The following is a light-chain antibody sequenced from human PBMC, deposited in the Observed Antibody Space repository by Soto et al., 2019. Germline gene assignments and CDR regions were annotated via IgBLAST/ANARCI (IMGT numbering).Light chain of an antibody. V-gene: IGKV3-15*01. CDR1: QSVNSN. J-gene: IGKJ2*01. CDR3: QQYNNWRT. Sequence: EIVMTQSPATLSVSPEERATLSCRASQSVNSNLAWYQQKPGQAPRLLIYGASTRATGIPARFSGSGSGTDFTLTISSLQSEDFAVYNCQQYNNWRTFGQGTKLEIK. CDR2: GAS.